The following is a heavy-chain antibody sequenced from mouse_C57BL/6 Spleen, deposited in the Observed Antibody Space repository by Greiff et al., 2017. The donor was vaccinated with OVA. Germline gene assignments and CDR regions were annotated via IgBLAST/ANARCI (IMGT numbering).Heavy chain of an antibody. V-gene: IGHV1-55*01. CDR1: GYTFTSYW. Sequence: QVQLQQSGAELVKPGASVKMSCKASGYTFTSYWITWVKQRPGQGLEWIGDIYPGSGSPNYNEKFKSKATLTVDTSSSTAYMQLSSLTSEDSAVYYCARIGYYSNYEGAMDYWGQGTSVTVSS. CDR3: ARIGYYSNYEGAMDY. D-gene: IGHD2-5*01. J-gene: IGHJ4*01. CDR2: IYPGSGSP.